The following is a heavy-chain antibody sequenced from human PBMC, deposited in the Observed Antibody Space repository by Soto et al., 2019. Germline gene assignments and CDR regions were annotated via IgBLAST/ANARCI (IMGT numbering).Heavy chain of an antibody. V-gene: IGHV3-23*01. CDR1: GFTFSSYA. Sequence: FLRLSCAASGFTFSSYAMSWVRQAPGKGLEWVSAISGSGGSTYYADSVKGRFTTSRDNSKNTLYLQMNSLRAEDTAVYYCAKDPVAAAGPGGTYFDYWGQGTLVTSPQ. CDR2: ISGSGGST. D-gene: IGHD6-13*01. J-gene: IGHJ4*02. CDR3: AKDPVAAAGPGGTYFDY.